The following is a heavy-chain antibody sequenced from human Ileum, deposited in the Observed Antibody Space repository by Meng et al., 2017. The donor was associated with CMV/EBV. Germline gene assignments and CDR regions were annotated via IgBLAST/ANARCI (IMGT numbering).Heavy chain of an antibody. CDR1: IISGGQY. V-gene: IGHV4-31*02. J-gene: IGHJ4*02. CDR2: IYYSGST. D-gene: IGHD3-3*01. CDR3: ARVEGDLWSGYKKYYLDY. Sequence: IISGGQYWRWIRQHPGKGLEWIGYIYYSGSTHYNPSLKSRATISVDTSRNQFFLKLRSVTAADTAVYYCARVEGDLWSGYKKYYLDYWGQGTLVTVSS.